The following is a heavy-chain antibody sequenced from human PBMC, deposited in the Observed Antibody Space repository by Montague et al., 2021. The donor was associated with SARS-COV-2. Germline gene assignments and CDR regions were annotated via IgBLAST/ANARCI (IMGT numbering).Heavy chain of an antibody. V-gene: IGHV2-70*04. CDR3: ARSYYDILTAYYTPFDY. CDR2: IXWDDDK. D-gene: IGHD3-9*01. CDR1: GFSLSTSGMR. Sequence: AKSTQTLTLTCTFSGFSLSTSGMRASWIRQPPGKALEWLARIXWDDDKFYSTSLKTRLTISKDTSKNQVVPTMTNMDPVDTATYYCARSYYDILTAYYTPFDYWGQGTLVTVSS. J-gene: IGHJ4*02.